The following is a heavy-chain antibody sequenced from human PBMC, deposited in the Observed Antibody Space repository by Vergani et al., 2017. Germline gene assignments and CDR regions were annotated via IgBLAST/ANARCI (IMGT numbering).Heavy chain of an antibody. J-gene: IGHJ6*02. V-gene: IGHV1-2*02. Sequence: QVQLVQSGAEVKKSGASVMLSCKSSGYSFTNFGVTWVRQAPGQGLEWMGWINPNSGGTNYAQKFQGRVTMTRDTSISTAYMELSRLRSDDTAVYYCAWIQLWFTAGMDVWGQGTTVTVSS. CDR3: AWIQLWFTAGMDV. CDR1: GYSFTNFG. D-gene: IGHD5-18*01. CDR2: INPNSGGT.